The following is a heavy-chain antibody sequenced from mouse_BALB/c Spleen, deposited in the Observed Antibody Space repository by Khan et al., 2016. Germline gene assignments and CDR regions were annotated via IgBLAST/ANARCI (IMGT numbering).Heavy chain of an antibody. J-gene: IGHJ2*03. CDR2: INTGVNT. Sequence: EVELVESGGGLVKPGESLKLSCAASGFTFRNYAMSWVRQTPQTRLEWVASINTGVNTYYADSVKGRFTISRDHDRNILYLQMSNLRSEDTAMFYCTREDYGNYGDYFDYWGRGTSLTVSS. V-gene: IGHV5-6-5*01. CDR3: TREDYGNYGDYFDY. D-gene: IGHD2-1*01. CDR1: GFTFRNYA.